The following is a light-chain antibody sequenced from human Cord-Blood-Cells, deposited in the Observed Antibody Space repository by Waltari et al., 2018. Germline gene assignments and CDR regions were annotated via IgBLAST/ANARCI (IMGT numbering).Light chain of an antibody. Sequence: DIQMTQSPSTLSASVGDRVTITCRASQSISSWLSWYQQKPGKAPKLLIYDASSLESGVPSWCSSSGSGADFTLTISSLPPDDFATYYCQQYNSYYTFGQGTKLEIK. CDR2: DAS. CDR3: QQYNSYYT. V-gene: IGKV1-5*01. J-gene: IGKJ2*01. CDR1: QSISSW.